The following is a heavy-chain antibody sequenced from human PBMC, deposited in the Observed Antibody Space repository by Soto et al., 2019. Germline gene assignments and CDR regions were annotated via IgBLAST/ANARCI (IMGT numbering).Heavy chain of an antibody. J-gene: IGHJ4*02. D-gene: IGHD3-9*01. Sequence: GGPLRLSCAASGFTFSCYAMSWVRQAPGKGLEWVSAISGSGGSTYYADSVKGRFTISRDNSKNTLYLQMNSLRAEDTAVYYCAKDVALYFDWLSPPHWGQGTLVTVSS. V-gene: IGHV3-23*01. CDR1: GFTFSCYA. CDR3: AKDVALYFDWLSPPH. CDR2: ISGSGGST.